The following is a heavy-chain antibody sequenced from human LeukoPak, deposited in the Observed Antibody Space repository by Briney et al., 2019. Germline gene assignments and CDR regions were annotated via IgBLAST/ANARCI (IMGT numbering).Heavy chain of an antibody. D-gene: IGHD6-19*01. CDR3: AKSIAVAGPDY. CDR1: GFNFVNYA. J-gene: IGHJ4*02. CDR2: ISYDGSNK. Sequence: GGSLRLSCAASGFNFVNYAMHWVRQAPGKGLEWVAVISYDGSNKYYADSVKGRFTISRDNSKNTLYLQMNSLRAEDTAVYYCAKSIAVAGPDYWGQGTLVTVSS. V-gene: IGHV3-30*18.